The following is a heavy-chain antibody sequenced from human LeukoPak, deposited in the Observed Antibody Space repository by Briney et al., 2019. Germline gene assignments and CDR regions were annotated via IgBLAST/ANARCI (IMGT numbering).Heavy chain of an antibody. V-gene: IGHV1-2*06. CDR1: GYTFTGYY. CDR3: ARDTDYGGGSFDY. J-gene: IGHJ4*02. D-gene: IGHD4/OR15-4a*01. CDR2: INPNSGGT. Sequence: ASVKVSCKASGYTFTGYYMHWVRQAPGQGLEWMGRINPNSGGTNYAQKFQGRVTMTRDTSISTAYMELSRLRSDDTAVYYCARDTDYGGGSFDYWGQGTLVTVSS.